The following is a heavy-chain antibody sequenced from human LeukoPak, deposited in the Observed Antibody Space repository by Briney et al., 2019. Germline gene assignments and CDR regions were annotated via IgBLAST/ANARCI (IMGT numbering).Heavy chain of an antibody. V-gene: IGHV4-59*01. CDR1: GGSISGYY. J-gene: IGHJ6*03. Sequence: RASETLSLTCTVSGGSISGYYWSWIRQSPGKGLERIGYIYYSGSTNYNPSLKSRVTISLDTSKNQFSLKLSSVTAADTAVYYCAKAGNWGGYYYYLDVWAKGPRSPSP. D-gene: IGHD7-27*01. CDR3: AKAGNWGGYYYYLDV. CDR2: IYYSGST.